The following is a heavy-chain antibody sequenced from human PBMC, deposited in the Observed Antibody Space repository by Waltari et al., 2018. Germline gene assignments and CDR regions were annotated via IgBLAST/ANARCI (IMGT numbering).Heavy chain of an antibody. J-gene: IGHJ6*02. D-gene: IGHD4-17*01. Sequence: EVQLVESGGGLIQPGGSLRLSCAASGFTVSSNYMSWVHQAPGKGLEWVSVIYSGGSTYYADSVKGRFTISRDNSKNTLYLQMNSLRAEDTAVYYCARDANDYGGRHGMDVWGQGTTVTVSS. CDR2: IYSGGST. CDR3: ARDANDYGGRHGMDV. CDR1: GFTVSSNY. V-gene: IGHV3-53*01.